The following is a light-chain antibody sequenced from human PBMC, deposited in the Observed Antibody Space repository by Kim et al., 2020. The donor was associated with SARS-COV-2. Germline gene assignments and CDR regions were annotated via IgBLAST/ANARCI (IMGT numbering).Light chain of an antibody. CDR3: QYYHNRNVI. J-gene: IGLJ2*01. V-gene: IGLV6-57*03. CDR2: EDN. CDR1: KGCPDASY. Sequence: GRALTISCARAKGCPDASYVQRQQPLPGGAPITVIYEDNQGPAGVPDRFSGSIDTSSNSASLTISGLKTEDEADYYCQYYHNRNVIFGGGTQLTVL.